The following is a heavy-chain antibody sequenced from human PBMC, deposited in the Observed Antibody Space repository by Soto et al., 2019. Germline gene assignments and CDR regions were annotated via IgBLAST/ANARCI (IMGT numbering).Heavy chain of an antibody. J-gene: IGHJ6*02. V-gene: IGHV4-4*02. CDR2: IYHSGST. D-gene: IGHD3-3*01. CDR1: GGSISSSNW. Sequence: QVQLQESGPGLVKPSGTLSLTCAVSGGSISSSNWWSWVRQPPGKGLEWIGEIYHSGSTNYNPCLKSRVTISVDKSKNQFSLKLSSVTAADTAVYYCARLLKWSPEYYYYYGMDVWGQGTTVTVSS. CDR3: ARLLKWSPEYYYYYGMDV.